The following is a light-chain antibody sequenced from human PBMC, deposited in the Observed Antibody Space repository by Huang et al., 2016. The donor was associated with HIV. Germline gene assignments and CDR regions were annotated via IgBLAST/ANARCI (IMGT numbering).Light chain of an antibody. J-gene: IGKJ2*01. CDR2: GAS. V-gene: IGKV3-15*01. Sequence: EILMTQSPATLSVSPGERATVSCRATESVSSNLAWYQQKPGQGPRLLIYGASTRATGIPARFSGSGSGTEFTLTIRNLQSEDVAVYYCQQYNNWPRTFGQGTKLEIK. CDR3: QQYNNWPRT. CDR1: ESVSSN.